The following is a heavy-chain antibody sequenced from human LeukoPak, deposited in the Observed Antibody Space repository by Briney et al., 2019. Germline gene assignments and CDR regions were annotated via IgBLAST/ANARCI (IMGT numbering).Heavy chain of an antibody. CDR3: ARSTGGHYYGSGRGNFDY. D-gene: IGHD3-10*01. V-gene: IGHV4-59*12. CDR2: VYYTGST. CDR1: GGSISSYY. J-gene: IGHJ4*02. Sequence: SEALSLTCTVSGGSISSYYWSWVRQPPGKGLEWIGFVYYTGSTNYNPSLKSRVTISVDTSKNQFSLKLSSVTAADTAVYYCARSTGGHYYGSGRGNFDYWGQGTLVTVSS.